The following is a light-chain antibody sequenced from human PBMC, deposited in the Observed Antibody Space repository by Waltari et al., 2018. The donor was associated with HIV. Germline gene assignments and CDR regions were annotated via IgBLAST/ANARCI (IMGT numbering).Light chain of an antibody. J-gene: IGLJ3*02. Sequence: QPVLTQPPSVSGAPGLGVTVTCTGSGSNIGAGYDVNWYQQLPGTAPKLLIYGNINRPSGVPDRFSASKSGTSASLAITGLQPEDEADYYCQSYDSSLSAWVFGGGTKLTVL. CDR3: QSYDSSLSAWV. V-gene: IGLV1-40*01. CDR1: GSNIGAGYD. CDR2: GNI.